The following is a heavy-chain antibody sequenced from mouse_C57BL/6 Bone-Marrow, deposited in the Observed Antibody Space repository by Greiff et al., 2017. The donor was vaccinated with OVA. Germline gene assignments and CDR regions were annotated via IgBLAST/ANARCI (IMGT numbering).Heavy chain of an antibody. J-gene: IGHJ3*01. D-gene: IGHD2-1*01. CDR1: YFAFMASS. V-gene: IGHV1-49*01. CDR2: FTIYSGAT. CDR3: ASGNYFAY. Sequence: LVESGAELVRPGSSVKLSCKASYFAFMASSMHWVKQRPGHGLEWIGSFTIYSGATEYSENVKGKATLTANTSSSTAYMELSSLTSEDSAVYYCASGNYFAYWGQGTLVTVSA.